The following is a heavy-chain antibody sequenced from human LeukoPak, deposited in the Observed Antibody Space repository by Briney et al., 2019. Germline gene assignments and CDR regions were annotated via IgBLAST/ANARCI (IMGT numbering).Heavy chain of an antibody. CDR1: GYTFTGYY. J-gene: IGHJ6*04. V-gene: IGHV1-2*04. Sequence: ASVKVSCKASGYTFTGYYMHWVRQAPGQGLEWMGWINPNSGGTNYAQKFQGWVTMTRDTSISTAYMELSRLRSDDTAVYYCARGAPYYGDLYYYYGMDVWGKGTTVTVSS. CDR3: ARGAPYYGDLYYYYGMDV. D-gene: IGHD4-17*01. CDR2: INPNSGGT.